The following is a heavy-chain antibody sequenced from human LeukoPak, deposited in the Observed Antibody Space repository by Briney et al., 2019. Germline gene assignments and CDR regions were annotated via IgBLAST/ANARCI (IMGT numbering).Heavy chain of an antibody. D-gene: IGHD6-6*01. CDR2: FDPEDGET. V-gene: IGHV1-24*01. J-gene: IGHJ6*02. CDR1: GYTLTELS. Sequence: ASVKVSCKVSGYTLTELSMHWVRQAPGKGLEWMGGFDPEDGETIYAQKFQGRVTMTEDTSTDTAYMELSSLRSEDTAVYYCAAVRSSYYYYGMDVWGQGTTVTVSS. CDR3: AAVRSSYYYYGMDV.